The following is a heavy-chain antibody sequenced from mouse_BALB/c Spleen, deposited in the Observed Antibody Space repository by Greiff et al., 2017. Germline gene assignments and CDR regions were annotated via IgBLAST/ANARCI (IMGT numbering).Heavy chain of an antibody. D-gene: IGHD2-14*01. V-gene: IGHV2-6-4*01. CDR1: GFSLSRYS. Sequence: VKLQESGPGLVAPSQSLSITCTVSGFSLSRYSVHWVRQPPGKGLEWLGMIWGGGSTDYNSALKSRLSISKDNSKSQVFLKMNSLQTDDTAMYYCARNHRYDGSWFAYWGQGTLVTVSA. CDR3: ARNHRYDGSWFAY. J-gene: IGHJ3*01. CDR2: IWGGGST.